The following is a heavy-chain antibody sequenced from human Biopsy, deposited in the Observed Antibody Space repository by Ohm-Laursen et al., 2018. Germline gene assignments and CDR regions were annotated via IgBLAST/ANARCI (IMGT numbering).Heavy chain of an antibody. V-gene: IGHV4-39*07. CDR1: GGSISNNNYY. D-gene: IGHD2-15*01. CDR3: ARMDCSGGSCHYYSYGMDV. CDR2: IHHSGST. J-gene: IGHJ6*02. Sequence: SDTLSLTCLVSGGSISNNNYYWGWIRQPPGKGLECIGNIHHSGSTNYNPSLKSRLTISVDTSKNQFSLKLSSVTAADTAVYYCARMDCSGGSCHYYSYGMDVWGQGTTVTVPS.